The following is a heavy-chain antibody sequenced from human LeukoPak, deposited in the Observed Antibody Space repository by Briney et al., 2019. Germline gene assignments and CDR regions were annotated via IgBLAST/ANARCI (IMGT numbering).Heavy chain of an antibody. V-gene: IGHV3-33*01. J-gene: IGHJ6*04. Sequence: PGGSLRLSCAASGFTFSSYGMHWVRQAPGKGLEWVAVIWYDGSNKYYSDSVKGRFTISRDNSKNTLYLPMNSLRAEDTAVYYCARDLFRAAAGKRAYYYGMDVWGKGTTVTVSS. CDR3: ARDLFRAAAGKRAYYYGMDV. CDR1: GFTFSSYG. CDR2: IWYDGSNK. D-gene: IGHD6-13*01.